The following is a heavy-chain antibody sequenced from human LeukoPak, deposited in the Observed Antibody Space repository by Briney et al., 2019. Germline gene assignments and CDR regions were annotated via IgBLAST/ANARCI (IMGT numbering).Heavy chain of an antibody. Sequence: ASVKVSCKASGYTFTSYTITWVRQAPGQGLEWMGWISAYNGNTNYAQKLQGRVTLTTDTSTNTAYMELRSLRSDDTAMYYCARDDDYGDYWGQGTLVTVSS. CDR2: ISAYNGNT. J-gene: IGHJ4*02. CDR3: ARDDDYGDY. D-gene: IGHD4-17*01. V-gene: IGHV1-18*01. CDR1: GYTFTSYT.